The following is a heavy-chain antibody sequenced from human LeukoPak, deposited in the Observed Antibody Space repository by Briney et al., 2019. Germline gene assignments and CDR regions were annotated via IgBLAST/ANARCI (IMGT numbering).Heavy chain of an antibody. CDR1: GLTFTGFW. D-gene: IGHD1-1*01. CDR2: IKEDGTER. J-gene: IGHJ6*02. CDR3: ARDGPPGNGLDV. V-gene: IGHV3-7*01. Sequence: PGGSLRLSGEASGLTFTGFWMSWVRQAPGKGREWVANIKEDGTERYYVDSVKGRFTISRDNAKNSLYVQMNSLRVEDTGVYYCARDGPPGNGLDVWGQGTTVTVSS.